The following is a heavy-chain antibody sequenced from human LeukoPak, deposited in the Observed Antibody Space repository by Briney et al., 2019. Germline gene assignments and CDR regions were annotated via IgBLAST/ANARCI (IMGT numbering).Heavy chain of an antibody. V-gene: IGHV3-66*01. Sequence: GGSLRLSCAASGFTFRNYLMSWVRQAPGKGLEWVSVIYSGGSTYYADSVKGRFTISRDNSKNTLYLQMNSLRAEDTAVYYCARDSITMVRGVIFSTHGMDVWGQGTTVTVSS. J-gene: IGHJ6*02. CDR2: IYSGGST. CDR3: ARDSITMVRGVIFSTHGMDV. CDR1: GFTFRNYL. D-gene: IGHD3-10*01.